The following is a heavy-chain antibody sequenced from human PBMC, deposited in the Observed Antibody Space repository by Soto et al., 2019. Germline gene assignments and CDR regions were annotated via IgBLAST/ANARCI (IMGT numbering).Heavy chain of an antibody. V-gene: IGHV1-2*02. Sequence: EASVKVSCKASGYTFTGYYMHWVRQAPGQGLEWMGWINPNSGGTNYAQKFQGRVTMTRDTSISTAYMELSRLRSDDTAVYYCARDWEDYYGSVSGWSDPWGQGTLVTVSS. CDR3: ARDWEDYYGSVSGWSDP. CDR2: INPNSGGT. CDR1: GYTFTGYY. J-gene: IGHJ5*02. D-gene: IGHD3-10*01.